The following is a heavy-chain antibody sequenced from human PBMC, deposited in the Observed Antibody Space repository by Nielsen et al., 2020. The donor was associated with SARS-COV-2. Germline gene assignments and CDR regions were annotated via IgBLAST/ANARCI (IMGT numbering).Heavy chain of an antibody. J-gene: IGHJ4*02. V-gene: IGHV3-23*01. Sequence: GESLKISCAASGFTFNTFAMGWVRQAPGKGLEWVSAISGSGGGTYYSDSVKGRFTISRDISKNTLFLQMNSLRAEDTALYYCTTRTFYLDYWGQGTLVTVSS. CDR3: TTRTFYLDY. CDR2: ISGSGGGT. CDR1: GFTFNTFA. D-gene: IGHD1-1*01.